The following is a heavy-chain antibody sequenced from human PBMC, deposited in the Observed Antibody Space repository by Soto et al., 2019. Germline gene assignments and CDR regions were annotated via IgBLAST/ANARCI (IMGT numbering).Heavy chain of an antibody. CDR3: ARTRGQWLDYAFDI. J-gene: IGHJ3*02. V-gene: IGHV4-59*01. CDR2: IYYSGST. CDR1: GASINNYY. D-gene: IGHD6-19*01. Sequence: SETLSLTCTVSGASINNYYWSWIRRPPGKGLEWIGYIYYSGSTNYNPSLYSRVTISVDTSRNQFSLKLSSMTAADTAIYYCARTRGQWLDYAFDIWGQGTMVTVSS.